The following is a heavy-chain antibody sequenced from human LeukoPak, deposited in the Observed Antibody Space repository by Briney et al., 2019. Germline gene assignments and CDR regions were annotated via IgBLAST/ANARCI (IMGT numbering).Heavy chain of an antibody. CDR1: GLTFSSYG. D-gene: IGHD3-3*01. V-gene: IGHV3-30*18. J-gene: IGHJ4*02. CDR2: ISYDGSNK. Sequence: GGSLRLSCAASGLTFSSYGMHWVRQAPGKGLEWVAVISYDGSNKYYADSVKGRFTISRDNSKNTLYLQMNSLRAEDTAVYYCAKGSGHYFDYWGQGTLVTVSS. CDR3: AKGSGHYFDY.